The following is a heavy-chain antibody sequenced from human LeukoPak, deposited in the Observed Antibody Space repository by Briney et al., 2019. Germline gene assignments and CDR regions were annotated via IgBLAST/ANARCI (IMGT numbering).Heavy chain of an antibody. Sequence: GGSLRLSCAASGFTFSSYDMHWVRQATGKGLEWVSAIGTAGDTYYPGSVKGRFTISRENAKNSLYLQMNSLRAGDTAVYYCAKDRLGYCSGGSCYPDYWGQGTLVTVSS. J-gene: IGHJ4*02. D-gene: IGHD2-15*01. CDR2: IGTAGDT. CDR1: GFTFSSYD. V-gene: IGHV3-13*01. CDR3: AKDRLGYCSGGSCYPDY.